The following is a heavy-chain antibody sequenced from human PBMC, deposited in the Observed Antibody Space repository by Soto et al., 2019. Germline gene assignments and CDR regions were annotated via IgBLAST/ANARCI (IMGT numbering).Heavy chain of an antibody. CDR2: ISGSGGST. CDR3: AKARLPGYSSSWTPFDY. Sequence: GGSLRLSCAASGFTFSSYAMSWVRQAPGKGLEWVSAISGSGGSTYYADSVKGRFTISRDNSKNTLYLQMNSLRAEDTAVYYCAKARLPGYSSSWTPFDYCGQGTLGTVSS. CDR1: GFTFSSYA. J-gene: IGHJ4*02. D-gene: IGHD6-13*01. V-gene: IGHV3-23*01.